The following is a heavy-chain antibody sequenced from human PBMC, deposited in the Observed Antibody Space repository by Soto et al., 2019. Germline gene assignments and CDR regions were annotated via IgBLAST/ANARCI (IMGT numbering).Heavy chain of an antibody. CDR3: TRGGGDF. Sequence: SETLSLTCTVSGGSINTYYWSWIRQPPGKGLEWIGYIYYSGSDSGSTNYIPSLKSRVTISVDTSKNQFSLRLTSVTAADTAVYFCTRGGGDFWGQGTLVSVSS. CDR2: IYYSGSDSGST. D-gene: IGHD6-25*01. CDR1: GGSINTYY. V-gene: IGHV4-59*01. J-gene: IGHJ4*02.